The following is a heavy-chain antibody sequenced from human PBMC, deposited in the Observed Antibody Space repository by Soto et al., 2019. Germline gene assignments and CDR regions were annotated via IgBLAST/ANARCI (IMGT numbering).Heavy chain of an antibody. V-gene: IGHV1-69*13. D-gene: IGHD2-2*01. J-gene: IGHJ6*02. Sequence: SLVKVSCKASGATFSTYAISWVREAPGQGLEWKGGIIPIFGTAIYAQKFQGRVTITADESTSTAYMELSSLRSEDTAVYYCARAKYIPYIVLVPAAMGDFYYYYGMDVWGQGTTVTVSS. CDR1: GATFSTYA. CDR2: IIPIFGTA. CDR3: ARAKYIPYIVLVPAAMGDFYYYYGMDV.